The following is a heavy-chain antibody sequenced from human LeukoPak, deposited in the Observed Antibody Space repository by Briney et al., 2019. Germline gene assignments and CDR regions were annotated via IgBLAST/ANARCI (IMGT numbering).Heavy chain of an antibody. V-gene: IGHV4-59*01. CDR1: GGSISSYY. Sequence: SETLSLTCTASGGSISSYYWSWIRQPPGKGLEWIGYIYYSGSTNYNPSLKSRVTISVDTSKNQFSPKLSSVTAADTAVYYCARDLKSGSYWGDYYYYGMDVWGQGTTVTVSS. CDR2: IYYSGST. D-gene: IGHD1-26*01. CDR3: ARDLKSGSYWGDYYYYGMDV. J-gene: IGHJ6*02.